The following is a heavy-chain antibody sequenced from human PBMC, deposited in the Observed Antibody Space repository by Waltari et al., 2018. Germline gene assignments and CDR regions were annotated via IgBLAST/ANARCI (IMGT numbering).Heavy chain of an antibody. J-gene: IGHJ5*02. CDR1: GASISSSSYY. CDR2: VYFGGST. Sequence: QLHLQESGPGLVKPSETLSLTCTVSGASISSSSYYWGWIRQPPGKGLEYIGSVYFGGSTYYNPALKSRVTDSLDTSKNHFSLRLSSVTAADTAVYYCARGKYQLLYGLQRGWFDPWGQGILVTVSS. D-gene: IGHD2-2*02. CDR3: ARGKYQLLYGLQRGWFDP. V-gene: IGHV4-39*07.